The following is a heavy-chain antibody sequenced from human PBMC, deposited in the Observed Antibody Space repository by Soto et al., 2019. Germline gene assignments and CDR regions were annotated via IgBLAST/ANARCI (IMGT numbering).Heavy chain of an antibody. J-gene: IGHJ6*02. CDR1: GFTFSSYS. CDR2: ISSSSSTI. Sequence: GGSLRLSCAASGFTFSSYSMNWVRQAPGKGLEWVSYISSSSSTIYYADSVKGRFTISRDNAKNSLYLQMNSLRDEDTAVYYCASDPRHSYGGGYYGMDVWGQGTPVTVSS. V-gene: IGHV3-48*02. D-gene: IGHD5-18*01. CDR3: ASDPRHSYGGGYYGMDV.